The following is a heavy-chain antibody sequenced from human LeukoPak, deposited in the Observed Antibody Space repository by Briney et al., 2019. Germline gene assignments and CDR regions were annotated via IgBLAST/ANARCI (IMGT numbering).Heavy chain of an antibody. D-gene: IGHD1-7*01. J-gene: IGHJ4*02. Sequence: SETLSLTCAVSGYSISSGYYWGWIRQPPGKGLEWIGSIYHSGSTYYNPSLKSRVTISVDTSKNQFSLKLSSVTAADTAAYYCARELNQELPYFDYWGQGTLVTVSS. CDR3: ARELNQELPYFDY. CDR1: GYSISSGYY. V-gene: IGHV4-38-2*02. CDR2: IYHSGST.